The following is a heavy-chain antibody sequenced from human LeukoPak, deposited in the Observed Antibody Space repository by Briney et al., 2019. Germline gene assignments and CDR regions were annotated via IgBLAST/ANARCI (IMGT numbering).Heavy chain of an antibody. CDR1: GGSFSGYY. D-gene: IGHD2-15*01. Sequence: SETLSLTCAVYGGSFSGYYWSWIRQPPGEGLEWIGEINHSGSTNYNPSLKSRVTIAVDPSENQFSLKLSSVTAADRAVYYCARGPGGYCSGGSCYGNAFDIWGQGTMVTVSS. CDR2: INHSGST. V-gene: IGHV4-34*01. CDR3: ARGPGGYCSGGSCYGNAFDI. J-gene: IGHJ3*02.